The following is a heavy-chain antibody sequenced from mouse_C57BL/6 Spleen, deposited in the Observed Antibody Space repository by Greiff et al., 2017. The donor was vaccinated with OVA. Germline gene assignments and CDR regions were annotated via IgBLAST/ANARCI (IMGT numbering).Heavy chain of an antibody. Sequence: QVQLKESGAELARPGASVKLSCKASGYTFTSYGISWVKQRTGQGLEWIGEIYPRSGNTYYNEKFKGKATLTADKSSSTAYMELRSLTSEDSAVYFCARYYDSPPMDYWGQGTSVTVSS. J-gene: IGHJ4*01. CDR3: ARYYDSPPMDY. V-gene: IGHV1-81*01. CDR2: IYPRSGNT. D-gene: IGHD2-4*01. CDR1: GYTFTSYG.